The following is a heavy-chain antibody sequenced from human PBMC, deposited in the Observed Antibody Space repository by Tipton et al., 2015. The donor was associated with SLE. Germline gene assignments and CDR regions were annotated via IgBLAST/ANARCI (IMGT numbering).Heavy chain of an antibody. V-gene: IGHV4-34*01. CDR3: ARGGAGAPEDY. J-gene: IGHJ4*02. D-gene: IGHD6-19*01. Sequence: TLSLTCAVYGGSFSGYYWSWIRQPPGKGLEWIGEINHSGSTNYNPSLKSRVTISVDTSKNQFSLKLSSVPAADTAVSYCARGGAGAPEDYWGQGTLVTVSS. CDR1: GGSFSGYY. CDR2: INHSGST.